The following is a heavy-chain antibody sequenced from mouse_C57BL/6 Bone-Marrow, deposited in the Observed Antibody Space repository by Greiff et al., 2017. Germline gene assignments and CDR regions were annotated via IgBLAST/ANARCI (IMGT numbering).Heavy chain of an antibody. Sequence: EVHLVESGPELVKPGASVKIPCKASGYTFTDYNMDWVKQSHGKSLEWIGDINPNNGGTIYNQKFKGKATLTVDKSSSTAYMELRSLTSEDTAGYYCARITGVYYDYDYLDYGGQGTTLTVSS. J-gene: IGHJ2*01. CDR2: INPNNGGT. D-gene: IGHD2-4*01. CDR1: GYTFTDYN. CDR3: ARITGVYYDYDYLDY. V-gene: IGHV1-18*01.